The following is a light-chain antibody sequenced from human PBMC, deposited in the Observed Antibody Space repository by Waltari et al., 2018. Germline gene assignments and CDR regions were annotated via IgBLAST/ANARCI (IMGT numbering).Light chain of an antibody. Sequence: MTQSPLSLSVTPGQPASMSCKSSQSLLQSAGKTFIYWYLQRPGQSPQLLIYEIFNRFSGVPERFSGSGSGTDFTLNISRVAADDVGTYYCMQTLQPWTIGQGTKVEIK. CDR1: QSLLQSAGKTF. CDR3: MQTLQPWT. V-gene: IGKV2D-29*02. CDR2: EIF. J-gene: IGKJ1*01.